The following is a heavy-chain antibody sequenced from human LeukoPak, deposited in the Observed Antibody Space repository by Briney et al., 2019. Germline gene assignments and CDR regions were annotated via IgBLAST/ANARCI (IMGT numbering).Heavy chain of an antibody. CDR3: ARDRGSSGYEDY. Sequence: KPGGSLRLSCAASGFTLSSYWMSWVRQAPGKGLEWVANIKQDGSEKYYVDSVKGRFTISRDNAKNSLYLQMNSLRAEDTAVYYCARDRGSSGYEDYWGQGTLVTVSS. J-gene: IGHJ4*02. V-gene: IGHV3-7*01. CDR1: GFTLSSYW. D-gene: IGHD3-22*01. CDR2: IKQDGSEK.